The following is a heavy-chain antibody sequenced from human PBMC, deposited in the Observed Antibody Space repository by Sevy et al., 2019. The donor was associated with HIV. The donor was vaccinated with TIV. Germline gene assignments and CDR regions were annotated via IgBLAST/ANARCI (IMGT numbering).Heavy chain of an antibody. V-gene: IGHV3-23*01. CDR2: VSGSAGST. D-gene: IGHD2-15*01. CDR1: GFTFSTYT. CDR3: AKGDRTFYGLDV. J-gene: IGHJ6*02. Sequence: GGSLRLSCAASGFTFSTYTMTWVRQAPGKGLEWVSGVSGSAGSTYYADSVNGRFTISRDNSKKMVYLQMNSLRDEDTAVYYCAKGDRTFYGLDVWGQGTTVTASS.